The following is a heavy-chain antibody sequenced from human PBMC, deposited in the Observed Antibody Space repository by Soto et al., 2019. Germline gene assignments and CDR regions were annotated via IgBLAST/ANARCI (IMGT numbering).Heavy chain of an antibody. V-gene: IGHV1-69*02. D-gene: IGHD3-10*01. CDR3: ASGSMVRGVIMD. Sequence: QVQLGQSWAGGKEPWASVEGSCKASGGTFSSYTISLVRQGPGQGLGWMGRIIPILGIANYAQKFQGRVTITADKSTSTAYMELSSLRSEDTAVYYCASGSMVRGVIMDWGQGTLVTVSS. CDR2: IIPILGIA. J-gene: IGHJ4*02. CDR1: GGTFSSYT.